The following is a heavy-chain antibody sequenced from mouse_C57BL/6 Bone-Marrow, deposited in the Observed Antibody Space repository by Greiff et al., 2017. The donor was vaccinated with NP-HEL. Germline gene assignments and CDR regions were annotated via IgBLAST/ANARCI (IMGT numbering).Heavy chain of an antibody. CDR2: IHPNSGST. CDR3: ARYPIYDGPYWYFDV. V-gene: IGHV1-64*01. J-gene: IGHJ1*03. D-gene: IGHD2-3*01. Sequence: QVQLQQPGAELVKPGASVKLSCKASGYTFTSYWMHWVKQRPGQGLEWIGMIHPNSGSTNYNEKFKSKATLTVDKSSSTAYMQLSSLTSEDSAVYYCARYPIYDGPYWYFDVWGTGTTVTVSS. CDR1: GYTFTSYW.